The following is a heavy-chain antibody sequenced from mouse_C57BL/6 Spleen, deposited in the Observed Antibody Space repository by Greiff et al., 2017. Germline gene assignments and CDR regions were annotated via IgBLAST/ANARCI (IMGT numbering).Heavy chain of an antibody. V-gene: IGHV3-6*01. D-gene: IGHD2-5*01. CDR2: ISYDGST. CDR1: GYSITSGYY. J-gene: IGHJ3*01. Sequence: EVQLVESGPGLVKPSQSLSLSCSATGYSITSGYYWNWIRQFPGNQLEWMGYISYDGSTNYNPSLKNRITITRDTSKNPFFLKLNSVTTEDTATYYCARADSNYVGDWGQGTLVTVSA. CDR3: ARADSNYVGD.